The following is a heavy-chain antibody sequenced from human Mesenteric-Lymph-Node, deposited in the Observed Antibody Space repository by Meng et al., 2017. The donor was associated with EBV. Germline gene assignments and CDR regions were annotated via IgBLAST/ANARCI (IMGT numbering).Heavy chain of an antibody. Sequence: QASVAESRPRLVQPSRTLSLTCAFSGCSISRCDWWSWVRLPPGKGLEWIGEIYHSGSTNYNPSLKSRVTISVDKSKNQFSLKLSSVTAADTAVYYCARGTVAGTHLDYWAQGTLVTVSS. CDR3: ARGTVAGTHLDY. J-gene: IGHJ4*02. CDR1: GCSISRCDW. D-gene: IGHD6-19*01. CDR2: IYHSGST. V-gene: IGHV4-4*02.